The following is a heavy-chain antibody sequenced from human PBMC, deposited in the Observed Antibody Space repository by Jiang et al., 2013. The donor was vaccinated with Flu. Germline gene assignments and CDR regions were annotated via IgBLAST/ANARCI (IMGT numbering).Heavy chain of an antibody. Sequence: GAEVKKPGSSVKVSCKASGGSFSSHAINWVRQAPGQGLEWMGGINPIFGTTDYAQKFQGRVTITADKSTSTAYMVLSSLISADTAIYYCARSSWGYTYGPFEYWGQGTLVTVSS. J-gene: IGHJ4*02. CDR2: INPIFGTT. D-gene: IGHD5-18*01. CDR3: ARSSWGYTYGPFEY. V-gene: IGHV1-69*06. CDR1: GGSFSSHA.